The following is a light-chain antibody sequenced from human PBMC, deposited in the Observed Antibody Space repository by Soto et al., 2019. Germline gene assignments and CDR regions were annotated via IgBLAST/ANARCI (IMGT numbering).Light chain of an antibody. CDR1: SSDVGGYNY. J-gene: IGLJ2*01. V-gene: IGLV2-14*01. CDR2: EVS. CDR3: RSYTSSRV. Sequence: QSALTQPASVSGSPGQSITISCTGTSSDVGGYNYVSWYQQHPGKAPKLMIYEVSNRPSGVSNRFSGSKSGNTASLTISGLQDEDEADYYCRSYTSSRVFGGGTKLTVL.